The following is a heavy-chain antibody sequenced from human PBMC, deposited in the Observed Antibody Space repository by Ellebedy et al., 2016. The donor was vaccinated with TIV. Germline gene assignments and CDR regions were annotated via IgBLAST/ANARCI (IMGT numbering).Heavy chain of an antibody. V-gene: IGHV1-46*02. CDR3: ARVSPVSPITSDYYYYGMDV. CDR2: ITPNTGST. D-gene: IGHD3-10*01. CDR1: GGTFHTHL. J-gene: IGHJ6*02. Sequence: ASVKVSCXVSGGTFHTHLISWVRQAPGQGLEWMGIITPNTGSTRYAQKFQGRVTMTRDTSTSTVYMELSSLRSEDTAVYYCARVSPVSPITSDYYYYGMDVWGQGTTVTVSS.